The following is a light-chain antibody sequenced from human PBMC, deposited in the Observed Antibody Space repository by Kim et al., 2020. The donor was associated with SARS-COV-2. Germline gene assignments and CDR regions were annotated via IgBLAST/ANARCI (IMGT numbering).Light chain of an antibody. CDR3: QQYGRSPTT. J-gene: IGKJ5*01. CDR1: QSVGSSY. CDR2: GAS. Sequence: SPGEKAILSCRASQSVGSSYLAWYQHKPGQSPRLLIHGASSRATGVPERFRGGGSGTDFTLTITRLEPEDFAVYYCQQYGRSPTTFGQGTRLEIK. V-gene: IGKV3-20*01.